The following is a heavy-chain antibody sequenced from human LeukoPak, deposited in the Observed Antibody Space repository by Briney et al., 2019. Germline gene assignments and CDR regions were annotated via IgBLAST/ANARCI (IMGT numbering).Heavy chain of an antibody. CDR3: ARAINWEGDDFWSGPYNWFDP. V-gene: IGHV3-48*01. D-gene: IGHD3-3*01. J-gene: IGHJ5*02. CDR1: GFTFSSYA. Sequence: GGSLRLSCAASGFTFSSYAMNWVRQAPGKGLEWVSYISSSSSTIYYADSVKGRFTISRDNAKNSLYLQMNSLRAEDTAVYYCARAINWEGDDFWSGPYNWFDPWGQGTLVTVSS. CDR2: ISSSSSTI.